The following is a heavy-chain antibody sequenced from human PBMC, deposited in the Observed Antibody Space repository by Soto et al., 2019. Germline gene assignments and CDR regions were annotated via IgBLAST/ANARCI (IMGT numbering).Heavy chain of an antibody. CDR3: ARGSLTRSGGLEY. CDR2: INHSGST. Sequence: SVTLSLTCAVYGGSFSGYYWSWIRQPPGKGLEWIGEINHSGSTNYNPSLKSRVTISVDTSKNQFSLKLSSVTAADTAVYYCARGSLTRSGGLEYWGQGTLVTVSS. V-gene: IGHV4-34*01. D-gene: IGHD3-16*01. CDR1: GGSFSGYY. J-gene: IGHJ4*02.